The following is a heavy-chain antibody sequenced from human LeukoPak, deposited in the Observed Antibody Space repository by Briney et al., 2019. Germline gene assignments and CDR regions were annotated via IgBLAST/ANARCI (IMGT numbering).Heavy chain of an antibody. CDR3: ARDWGSIKVIADY. CDR1: GYTFTSYG. CDR2: ISSNSDNT. D-gene: IGHD7-27*01. Sequence: ASVKVSCKATGYTFTSYGISWVRQAPGQGLEWMGWISSNSDNTNYAQKLQGRVTMTTDTSTSTAYMELRCLRSDDTALYFCARDWGSIKVIADYWGQGTLVTVSS. J-gene: IGHJ4*02. V-gene: IGHV1-18*01.